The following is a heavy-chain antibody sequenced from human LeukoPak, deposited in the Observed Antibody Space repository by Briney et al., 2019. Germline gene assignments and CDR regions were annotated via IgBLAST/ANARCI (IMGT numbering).Heavy chain of an antibody. CDR3: ASVGPLYCSSTSCYFGTWVYYYYGMDV. D-gene: IGHD2-2*01. V-gene: IGHV1-2*02. J-gene: IGHJ6*02. Sequence: ASVKVSCKASGYTFTGYYMHWVRQAPGQGLEWMGWINPNSGGTNYARKFQGRVTMTRDTSISTAYMELSRLRSDDTAVYYCASVGPLYCSSTSCYFGTWVYYYYGMDVWGQGTTVTVSS. CDR1: GYTFTGYY. CDR2: INPNSGGT.